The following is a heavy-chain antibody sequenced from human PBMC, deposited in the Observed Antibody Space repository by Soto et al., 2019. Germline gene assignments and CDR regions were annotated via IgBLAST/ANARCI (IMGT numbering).Heavy chain of an antibody. D-gene: IGHD2-2*01. CDR3: ARDPDCSSTSCYPYFDY. CDR2: IWYDGSNK. CDR1: GFTFSSYG. J-gene: IGHJ4*02. V-gene: IGHV3-33*01. Sequence: QVQLVESGGGVVQPGRSLRLSCAASGFTFSSYGMHWVRQAPGKGLEWVAVIWYDGSNKYYADSVKGRFTISRDNSQNTLYLQMNSLRAEDTAVYYCARDPDCSSTSCYPYFDYWGQGTLVTVSS.